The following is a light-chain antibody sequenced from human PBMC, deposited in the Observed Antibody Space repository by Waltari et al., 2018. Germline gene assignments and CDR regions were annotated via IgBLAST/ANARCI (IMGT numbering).Light chain of an antibody. CDR3: CSYAGAKYTVL. V-gene: IGLV2-11*01. CDR2: YVD. Sequence: QSALTQPRSVSGSPGQSVPISCNGPRSDIGCYNSVSRYQPYPGKPPEVIIYYVDKRPSGVPERFAGSRSGNTASLTVSGLRAEDEADYFCCSYAGAKYTVLFGGGTKLTVL. CDR1: RSDIGCYNS. J-gene: IGLJ2*01.